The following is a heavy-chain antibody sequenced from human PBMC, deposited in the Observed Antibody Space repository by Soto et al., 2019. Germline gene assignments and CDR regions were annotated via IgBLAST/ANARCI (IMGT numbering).Heavy chain of an antibody. CDR1: GFTFSSYA. CDR3: AKTPVEPDIFTGYWFAP. V-gene: IGHV3-23*01. J-gene: IGHJ5*02. D-gene: IGHD3-9*01. CDR2: ISGSGGST. Sequence: PGGSLRLSCAASGFTFSSYAMSWVRQAPGKGLEWVSAISGSGGSTYYADSVKGRFTISRDNSKNTLYLQMNSLRAEDTAVYYCAKTPVEPDIFTGYWFAPWGQGTLVTVSS.